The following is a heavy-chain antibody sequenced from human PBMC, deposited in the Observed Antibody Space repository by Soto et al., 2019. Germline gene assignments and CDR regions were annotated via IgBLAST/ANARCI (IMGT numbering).Heavy chain of an antibody. J-gene: IGHJ6*02. CDR1: GRAISISSYH. CDR2: IYYSGST. V-gene: IGHV4-39*01. D-gene: IGHD2-2*01. CDR3: ARHPGHCSSTSCFGYYSMDV. Sequence: DSLSLTSICSGRAISISSYHGGWMRHPPGRGLEWIGTIYYSGSTHYNPSLKGRVTISVDTAKNQFSLKLSSVTAADTAVYYCARHPGHCSSTSCFGYYSMDVWGQGTTVS.